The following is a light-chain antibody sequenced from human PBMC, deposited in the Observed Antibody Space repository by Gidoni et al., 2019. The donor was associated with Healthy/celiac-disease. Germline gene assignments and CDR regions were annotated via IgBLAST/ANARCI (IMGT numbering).Light chain of an antibody. Sequence: SYVLTQPPSVPVAPGQTARITCGGKNIGSKSVHWYQQKPGQAPVLVIYYDSDRPSGIPERVSGSNSGNTATLTISRVEAGDEADYYCQVWDSSSDHPVFGGGTKLTVL. V-gene: IGLV3-21*04. CDR1: NIGSKS. CDR2: YDS. J-gene: IGLJ2*01. CDR3: QVWDSSSDHPV.